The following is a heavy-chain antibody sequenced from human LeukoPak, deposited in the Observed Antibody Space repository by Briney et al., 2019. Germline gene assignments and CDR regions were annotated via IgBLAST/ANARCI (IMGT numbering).Heavy chain of an antibody. CDR3: ASGSEPYGMDV. V-gene: IGHV1-24*01. CDR2: FDPEDGET. Sequence: GASPRVSCKFSGYTLTELSMHWGRHGPGKAQYKMRGFDPEDGETIYGQKFQGRVTMTEDTSTDTAYMELSSLRSEDTAVYYCASGSEPYGMDVWGQGPTVTVSS. CDR1: GYTLTELS. D-gene: IGHD1-14*01. J-gene: IGHJ6*02.